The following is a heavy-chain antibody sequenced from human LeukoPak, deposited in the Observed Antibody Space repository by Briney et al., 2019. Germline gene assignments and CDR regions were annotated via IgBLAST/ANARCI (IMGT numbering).Heavy chain of an antibody. CDR3: AKGAFVDDFWSGYYKRYYYYYMDV. J-gene: IGHJ6*03. CDR2: ISGSGGST. D-gene: IGHD3-3*01. Sequence: SCMASGGTFSSYAMSWVRQAPGKGLEWVSAISGSGGSTYYADSVKGRFTISRGNSKKTLYLEMNSLRAEDTGVYYCAKGAFVDDFWSGYYKRYYYYYMDVWGKGTTVTVSS. V-gene: IGHV3-23*01. CDR1: GGTFSSYA.